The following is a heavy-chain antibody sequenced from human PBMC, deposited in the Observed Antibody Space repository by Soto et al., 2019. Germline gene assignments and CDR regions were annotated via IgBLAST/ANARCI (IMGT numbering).Heavy chain of an antibody. Sequence: GASVKVSCKVSGYTLTELSMHWVRQAPGKGLEWMGGFDPEDGETIYAQKFQGRVTTTEDTSTDTAYMELSSLRSEDTAVYYCATDLGGATFDYWGQGTLVTVSS. CDR1: GYTLTELS. CDR3: ATDLGGATFDY. CDR2: FDPEDGET. D-gene: IGHD3-16*01. V-gene: IGHV1-24*01. J-gene: IGHJ4*02.